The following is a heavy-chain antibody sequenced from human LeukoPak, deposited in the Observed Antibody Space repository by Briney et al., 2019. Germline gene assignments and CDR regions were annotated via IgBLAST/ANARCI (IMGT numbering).Heavy chain of an antibody. V-gene: IGHV4-39*01. Sequence: SETLSLTCTVSGXSISSSSHYWGWIRQPPGMGLEWIGSMYYSGGTYYNPSLKSRVTISIDTSKNQFSLKLNSVTAADTAVYYCARLVRYCSSDSCYPFDYWGQGTLVTVSS. CDR1: GXSISSSSHY. D-gene: IGHD2-2*01. J-gene: IGHJ4*02. CDR3: ARLVRYCSSDSCYPFDY. CDR2: MYYSGGT.